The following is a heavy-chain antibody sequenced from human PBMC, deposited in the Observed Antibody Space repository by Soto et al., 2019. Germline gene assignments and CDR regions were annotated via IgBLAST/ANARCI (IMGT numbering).Heavy chain of an antibody. Sequence: LKISCKGSGYSLAGYWITWVRQKPGKGLEWMGRIDPSDSQTYYSPSFRGHVTISVTKSITTVFLQWSSLRASDTAMYYCARQIYDSDTGPNFQYYFDSWGQGTPVTVSS. J-gene: IGHJ4*02. V-gene: IGHV5-10-1*01. D-gene: IGHD3-22*01. CDR3: ARQIYDSDTGPNFQYYFDS. CDR2: IDPSDSQT. CDR1: GYSLAGYW.